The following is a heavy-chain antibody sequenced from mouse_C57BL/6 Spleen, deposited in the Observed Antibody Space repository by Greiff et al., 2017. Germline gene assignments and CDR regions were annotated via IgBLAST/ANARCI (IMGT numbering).Heavy chain of an antibody. D-gene: IGHD1-1*01. CDR1: GYTFTSYW. Sequence: HVQLQQPGAELVKPGASVKLSCKASGYTFTSYWMHWVKQRPGQGLEWIGMIHPNSGSTNYNEKFKSKATLTVDKSSSTAYMQLSSLTSEDSAVYYCARGGLLRDFDYWGQGTTLTVSS. CDR3: ARGGLLRDFDY. J-gene: IGHJ2*01. V-gene: IGHV1-64*01. CDR2: IHPNSGST.